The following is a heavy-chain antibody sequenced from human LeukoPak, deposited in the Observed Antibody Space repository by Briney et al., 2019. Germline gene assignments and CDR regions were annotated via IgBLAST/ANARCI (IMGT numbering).Heavy chain of an antibody. CDR3: AKDTPHSSGWHPFDY. CDR1: GFTLDDYA. Sequence: GGSLRLSCAASGFTLDDYAMHWVRQAPGKGLEWVSGISWNSGSIGYADSVKGRFTISRDNAKNSLYLQMNSLRAEDTALYYCAKDTPHSSGWHPFDYWGQGTLVTVSS. CDR2: ISWNSGSI. D-gene: IGHD6-19*01. J-gene: IGHJ4*02. V-gene: IGHV3-9*01.